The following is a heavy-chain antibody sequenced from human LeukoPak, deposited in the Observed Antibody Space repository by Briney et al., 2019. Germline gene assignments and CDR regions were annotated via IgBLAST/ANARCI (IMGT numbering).Heavy chain of an antibody. J-gene: IGHJ4*02. Sequence: GESLKISCKGSGYSFATYWIGWVRQMPGQGLEWMGIIFPGDSDTRYSPSFQGQVTISADKSISTAYLQWSSLKASDTAIYYCASEYCSGGNCYFDYWGQGTLVTVSS. CDR2: IFPGDSDT. V-gene: IGHV5-51*01. CDR1: GYSFATYW. D-gene: IGHD2-15*01. CDR3: ASEYCSGGNCYFDY.